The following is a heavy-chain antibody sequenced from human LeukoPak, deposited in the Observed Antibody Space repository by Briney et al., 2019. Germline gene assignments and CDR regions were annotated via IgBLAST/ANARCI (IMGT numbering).Heavy chain of an antibody. J-gene: IGHJ4*02. CDR3: AKDNGKADYFDY. CDR1: GHLYHVCD. V-gene: IGHV3-9*01. CDR2: ISWNSGSI. Sequence: QRLLRAASGHLYHVCDQHWAPRAPRKGLEWVRGISWNSGSIGYADSVKGRFTISRDNAKNSLYLQMNSLRAEDTALYYCAKDNGKADYFDYWGQGSLVTVSS.